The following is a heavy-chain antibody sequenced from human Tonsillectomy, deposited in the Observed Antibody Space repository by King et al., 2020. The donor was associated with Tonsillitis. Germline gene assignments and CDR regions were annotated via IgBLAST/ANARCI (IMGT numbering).Heavy chain of an antibody. CDR2: IYPRDSDT. J-gene: IGHJ5*02. V-gene: IGHV5-51*01. CDR1: GYTFTNYW. D-gene: IGHD6-13*01. CDR3: ARQLAAADPLILP. Sequence: VQLVESGAEVKKPGESLKISCLGSGYTFTNYWIGWVRQMPGKGLEWMGSIYPRDSDTRYSLSFQGQVTISVDKSMNTAYLQWSSLKASDTAIYYCARQLAAADPLILPWGQGTLVTVSS.